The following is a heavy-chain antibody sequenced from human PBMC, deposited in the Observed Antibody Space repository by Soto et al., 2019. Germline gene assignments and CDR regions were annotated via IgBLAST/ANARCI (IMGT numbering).Heavy chain of an antibody. CDR3: ARVERNDSFGSFDS. CDR2: IYYSGST. J-gene: IGHJ4*02. D-gene: IGHD1-1*01. Sequence: QVQLHESGPGLVKSSQTLSLTCTVSGGSISGGGYYWGWIRQHPGKGLEWIGNIYYSGSTYYNPSLKCRVAIAVAASDSQYSLDLRDGTVADTAVYSCARVERNDSFGSFDSWGQGTLGTVSS. CDR1: GGSISGGGYY. V-gene: IGHV4-31*03.